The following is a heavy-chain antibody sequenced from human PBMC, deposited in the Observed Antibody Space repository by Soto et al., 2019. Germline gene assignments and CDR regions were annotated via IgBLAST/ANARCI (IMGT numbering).Heavy chain of an antibody. D-gene: IGHD5-12*01. Sequence: GGSLRLSCAASGFTFSDYYMSWIRQAPDKGLEWVAGMSFDGSNKIYVDSVKGRFTISRDNSKNTLYLQMNSLRVEDTAMYYCAKGVDRTSHLNWFDPWGQGVMVTVSS. J-gene: IGHJ5*02. CDR2: MSFDGSNK. CDR1: GFTFSDYY. CDR3: AKGVDRTSHLNWFDP. V-gene: IGHV3-30*18.